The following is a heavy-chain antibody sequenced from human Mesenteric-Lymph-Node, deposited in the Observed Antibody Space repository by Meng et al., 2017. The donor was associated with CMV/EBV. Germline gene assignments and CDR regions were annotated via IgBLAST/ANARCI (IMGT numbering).Heavy chain of an antibody. CDR2: MRYDGSNK. D-gene: IGHD6-13*01. CDR3: AKGGHSSSWNSMDDC. J-gene: IGHJ4*02. Sequence: GESLKISCTASGFTFSNYGMHWVRQAPGKGLEWVAFMRYDGSNKDYADSVKGRFTISRDNSKNTLNLQMNSLRAEDTAVYYCAKGGHSSSWNSMDDCWGQGTLLTVSS. V-gene: IGHV3-30*02. CDR1: GFTFSNYG.